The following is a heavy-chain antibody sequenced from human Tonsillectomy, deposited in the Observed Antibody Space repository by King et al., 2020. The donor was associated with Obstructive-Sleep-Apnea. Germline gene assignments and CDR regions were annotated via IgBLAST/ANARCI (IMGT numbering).Heavy chain of an antibody. J-gene: IGHJ6*02. V-gene: IGHV3-23*04. Sequence: VQLVESGGGLVQPGGSLRLSCAASGFTFSSYAMSWVRQAPGKGLEWVSAISGSGGSTYYADSVKGRFTISRDNSKNTLYLQMNSLRAEDTAVYYCAKEIALWFGELLSSYYYYGMDVWGQGTTVTVSS. CDR2: ISGSGGST. CDR1: GFTFSSYA. CDR3: AKEIALWFGELLSSYYYYGMDV. D-gene: IGHD3-10*01.